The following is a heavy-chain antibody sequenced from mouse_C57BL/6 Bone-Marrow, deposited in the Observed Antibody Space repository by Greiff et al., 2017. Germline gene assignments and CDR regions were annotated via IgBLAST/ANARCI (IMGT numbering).Heavy chain of an antibody. V-gene: IGHV1-81*01. CDR2: IYPRSGNT. CDR1: GYTFTSYG. CDR3: ARGGRRRGNAMDY. D-gene: IGHD1-1*01. J-gene: IGHJ4*01. Sequence: VKLVESGAELARPGASVKLSCKASGYTFTSYGISWVKQRTGQGLEWIGEIYPRSGNTYYNEKFKGKATLTADKSSSTAYMELRSLTSEDSAVYFCARGGRRRGNAMDYWGQGTSVTVSS.